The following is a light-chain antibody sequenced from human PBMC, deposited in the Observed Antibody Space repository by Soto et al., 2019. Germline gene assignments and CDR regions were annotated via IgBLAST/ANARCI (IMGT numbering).Light chain of an antibody. CDR2: EVS. CDR3: SSFTGSDNP. V-gene: IGLV2-8*01. CDR1: SSDVGAYNF. Sequence: QSALTQPASLSGSPGQSITISCSGTSSDVGAYNFVSWYQQHPGKAPKLIIYEVSQRPSGVPDRFSGSKSGNTASLTVSGLQLEDEADYYCSSFTGSDNPFGGGTKLTVL. J-gene: IGLJ2*01.